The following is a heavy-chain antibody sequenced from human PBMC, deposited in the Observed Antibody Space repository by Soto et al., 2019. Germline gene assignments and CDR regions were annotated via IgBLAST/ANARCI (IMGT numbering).Heavy chain of an antibody. Sequence: QITLKESGPTLVKPTQTLTLTCTFSGFSLSTSGVGVGWIRQPPGKALEWLALIYWDDDKRYSPSLKSRLTITKGTSRSRVVLTMTDMDPVETATYYCAHSGYCSGGSCYAAAFEIWGQGTMVTVSS. CDR1: GFSLSTSGVG. CDR3: AHSGYCSGGSCYAAAFEI. V-gene: IGHV2-5*02. CDR2: IYWDDDK. J-gene: IGHJ3*02. D-gene: IGHD2-15*01.